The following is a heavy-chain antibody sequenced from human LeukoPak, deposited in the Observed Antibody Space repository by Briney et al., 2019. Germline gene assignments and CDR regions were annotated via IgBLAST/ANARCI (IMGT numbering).Heavy chain of an antibody. Sequence: PGRSLRLSCAASGFTFSSYGMHWVRQAPGKGLEWVAVISYDGSDKYYADSVKGRFTISRDNSKNTLYLQMNSLRAEDTAVYYCAKVSVRITMIVVGLQYYFDYWGQGTLVTVSS. J-gene: IGHJ4*02. CDR3: AKVSVRITMIVVGLQYYFDY. CDR1: GFTFSSYG. D-gene: IGHD3-22*01. CDR2: ISYDGSDK. V-gene: IGHV3-30*18.